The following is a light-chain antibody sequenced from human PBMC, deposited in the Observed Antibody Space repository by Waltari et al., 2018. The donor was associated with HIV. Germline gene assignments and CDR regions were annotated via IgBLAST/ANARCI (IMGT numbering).Light chain of an antibody. V-gene: IGLV1-44*01. CDR2: SNN. J-gene: IGLJ1*01. CDR3: AAWDGSLKGYV. Sequence: QSVLTQPPSASGTPGQRVTISCSGSSSNIGNNPVQWYQQLPGTAPKLRIYSNNQRPSGVPDRFSGSKAGTSASLAISGLQSEDEADYYCAAWDGSLKGYVFGTGTKVTVL. CDR1: SSNIGNNP.